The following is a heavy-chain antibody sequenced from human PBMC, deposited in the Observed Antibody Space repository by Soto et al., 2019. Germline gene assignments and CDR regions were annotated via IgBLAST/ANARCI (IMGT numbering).Heavy chain of an antibody. J-gene: IGHJ6*03. CDR3: ARGRTYYDILTGPEPYYYYYYMDV. D-gene: IGHD3-9*01. CDR1: GGSISSYY. V-gene: IGHV4-59*01. Sequence: PSGTLSLTCTVSGGSISSYYWSWIRQPPGKGLEWIGYIYYSGSTNYNPPLKSRVTISVDTSKNQFSLKLSSVTAADTAVYYCARGRTYYDILTGPEPYYYYYYMDVWGKGTTVTVSS. CDR2: IYYSGST.